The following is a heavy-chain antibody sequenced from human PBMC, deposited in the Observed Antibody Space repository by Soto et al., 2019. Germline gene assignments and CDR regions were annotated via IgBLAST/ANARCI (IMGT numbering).Heavy chain of an antibody. Sequence: ASVKVSCKASGYTFTGYYMHWVRQAPGQGLEWMGWINPNSGGTNYAQKFQGRVTMTRDTSISTAYMELSRLRSDDTAVYYCARDLIAVAGTREGYWGQGTLVTVSS. V-gene: IGHV1-2*02. J-gene: IGHJ4*02. CDR3: ARDLIAVAGTREGY. CDR1: GYTFTGYY. D-gene: IGHD6-19*01. CDR2: INPNSGGT.